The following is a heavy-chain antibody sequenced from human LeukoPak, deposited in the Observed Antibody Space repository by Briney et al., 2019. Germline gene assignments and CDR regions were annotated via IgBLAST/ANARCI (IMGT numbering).Heavy chain of an antibody. CDR1: GYTFSDYS. J-gene: IGHJ3*02. V-gene: IGHV3-21*01. CDR2: ISSSGTYI. D-gene: IGHD3-16*02. CDR3: VSGNDPDYVWGTYRLDAFDI. Sequence: KAGGSLRLSCAASGYTFSDYSVNWVRQVPGKGLEWVSSISSSGTYIYYADSVKGRFTISRDNAKNSLFLQMNSLRAEDTAVYYCVSGNDPDYVWGTYRLDAFDIWAEETMVIVSS.